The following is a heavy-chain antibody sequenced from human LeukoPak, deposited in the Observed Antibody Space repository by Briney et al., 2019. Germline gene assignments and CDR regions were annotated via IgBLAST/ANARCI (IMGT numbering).Heavy chain of an antibody. CDR3: ARDGQRLFNIPPFDY. J-gene: IGHJ4*02. D-gene: IGHD3-22*01. CDR1: GFTFSSYG. Sequence: GGSLRLSCAASGFTFSSYGMHWVRQAPGKGLEWVAVIWYDGSNKYYADSVKGRFTISRDNSKNTLYLQMNSLRAEDTAVYYCARDGQRLFNIPPFDYWGQGTLVTVSS. CDR2: IWYDGSNK. V-gene: IGHV3-33*01.